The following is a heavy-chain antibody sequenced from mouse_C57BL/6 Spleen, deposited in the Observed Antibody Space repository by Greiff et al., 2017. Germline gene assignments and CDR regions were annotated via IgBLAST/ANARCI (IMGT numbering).Heavy chain of an antibody. V-gene: IGHV1-55*01. CDR2: IYPGSGST. D-gene: IGHD2-2*01. CDR3: ARGGGYDGGDYFDY. J-gene: IGHJ2*01. CDR1: GYTFTSYW. Sequence: QVQLQQPGAELVKPGASVKMSCKASGYTFTSYWITWVKQRPGQGLEWIGDIYPGSGSTNYNEKFKSKATLTVDTSSSTAYMQLSSLTSEDCGVYYCARGGGYDGGDYFDYWGQGTTLTVSS.